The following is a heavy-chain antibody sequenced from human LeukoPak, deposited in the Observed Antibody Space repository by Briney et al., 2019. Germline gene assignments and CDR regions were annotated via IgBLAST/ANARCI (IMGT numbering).Heavy chain of an antibody. D-gene: IGHD2-2*02. V-gene: IGHV4-34*01. Sequence: SETLSLTCAVYGGSFSGYHWNWIRQPPGKGLEWIGEINHSGSTNYNPSLKSRVTISVDTSKNQFSLKLSSVTAADTAVYYCARRGPNCSSTTFYKGWFDPWGQGTLVTVSS. CDR2: INHSGST. J-gene: IGHJ5*02. CDR1: GGSFSGYH. CDR3: ARRGPNCSSTTFYKGWFDP.